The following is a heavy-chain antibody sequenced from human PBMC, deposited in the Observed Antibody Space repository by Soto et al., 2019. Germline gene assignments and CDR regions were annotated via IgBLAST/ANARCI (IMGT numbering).Heavy chain of an antibody. V-gene: IGHV3-74*02. CDR2: INSDGSVS. CDR1: GFTFSNYW. Sequence: EVQRVESGGGLVQPGGSLRLSCAASGFTFSNYWMYWVRQAPGKGLEWVSRINSDGSVSSYADSVKGRLTISRDNVKNTLYLQMDSLRAEDTAVYYCARGDCVGGTCYSLAGSFYYYMDVWCKGTTVTVFS. D-gene: IGHD2-15*01. CDR3: ARGDCVGGTCYSLAGSFYYYMDV. J-gene: IGHJ6*03.